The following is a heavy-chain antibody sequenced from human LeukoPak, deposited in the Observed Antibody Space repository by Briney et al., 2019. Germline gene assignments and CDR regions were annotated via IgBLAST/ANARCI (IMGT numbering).Heavy chain of an antibody. Sequence: GGSLRLSCAASGFTFSTYAMTWVRQAPGKGLEWVSAISGSGATTYYADSVKGRFTISRDNSKNTLFLQMNSLSAEDTAIYYCARYCTGGSCFFQYSMDVWGKGTTVTVSS. CDR2: ISGSGATT. J-gene: IGHJ6*04. V-gene: IGHV3-23*01. D-gene: IGHD2-15*01. CDR3: ARYCTGGSCFFQYSMDV. CDR1: GFTFSTYA.